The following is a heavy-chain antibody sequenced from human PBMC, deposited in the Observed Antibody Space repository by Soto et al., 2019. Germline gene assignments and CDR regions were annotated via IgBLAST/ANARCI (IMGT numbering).Heavy chain of an antibody. J-gene: IGHJ3*02. CDR3: ARDVRFLEWLGLRLGPLAI. Sequence: ASVKVSCKASGYTFTSYGISWVRQAPGQGLEWMGWISAYNGNTNYAQKLQGRVTMTTDTSTSTAYMELRSLRSDDTAVYYCARDVRFLEWLGLRLGPLAIWGQGTMVTVSS. CDR2: ISAYNGNT. V-gene: IGHV1-18*01. D-gene: IGHD3-3*01. CDR1: GYTFTSYG.